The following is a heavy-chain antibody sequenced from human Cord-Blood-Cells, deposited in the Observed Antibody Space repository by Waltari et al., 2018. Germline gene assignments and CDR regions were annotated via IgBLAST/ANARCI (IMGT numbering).Heavy chain of an antibody. J-gene: IGHJ3*02. V-gene: IGHV1-69*09. CDR1: GGTFSSYA. CDR3: ARDDLSDAFDI. CDR2: ILPILGIA. Sequence: QVQLVQSGAEVKKPGSSVKVSCKASGGTFSSYAISWLRQAPGQGLEWMGRILPILGIANYAQKFQGRVTITADKSTSTAYMELSSLRSEDTAVYYCARDDLSDAFDIWGQGTMVTVSS.